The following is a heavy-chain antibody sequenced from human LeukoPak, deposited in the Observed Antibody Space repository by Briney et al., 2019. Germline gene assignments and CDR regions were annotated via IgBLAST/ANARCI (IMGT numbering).Heavy chain of an antibody. CDR3: ARLPMDIHYYYYGMDV. J-gene: IGHJ6*02. CDR2: IDPSDSYT. D-gene: IGHD3/OR15-3a*01. Sequence: GESLKISCKGSGYSFTSYWISWVRQMPGKGLEWMGRIDPSDSYTNYSPSFQGHVTISADKSISTAYLQWSSLKASDTAMYYCARLPMDIHYYYYGMDVWGQGTTVTVSS. CDR1: GYSFTSYW. V-gene: IGHV5-10-1*01.